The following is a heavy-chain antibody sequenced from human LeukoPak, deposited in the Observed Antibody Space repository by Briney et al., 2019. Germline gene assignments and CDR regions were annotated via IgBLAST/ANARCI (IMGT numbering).Heavy chain of an antibody. D-gene: IGHD3-3*01. CDR3: ARDSQLGYYDFWSGSLPLSSYYYYGMDV. CDR1: GGSVSSGSYY. Sequence: SETLSLTCTVSGGSVSSGSYYWSWIRQPPGKGLEWIGYIYYSGSTNYNPSLKSRVTISVDTSKNQFSLKLSSVTAADTAVYYCARDSQLGYYDFWSGSLPLSSYYYYGMDVWGQGTTVTVSS. J-gene: IGHJ6*02. V-gene: IGHV4-61*01. CDR2: IYYSGST.